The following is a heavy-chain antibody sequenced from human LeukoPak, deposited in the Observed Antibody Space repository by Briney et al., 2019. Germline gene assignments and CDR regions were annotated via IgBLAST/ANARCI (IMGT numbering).Heavy chain of an antibody. Sequence: GGSLRLSCAASGFTVSSNYMSWVRQAPGKGLEWVSVIYSGGSTYYADSVKGRFTISRDNSKNTLYLQMNSLRAEDTAVYYCARDRPYDFWSGYPSSYYYYGMDVWGQGTTVTVSS. CDR2: IYSGGST. J-gene: IGHJ6*02. D-gene: IGHD3-3*01. V-gene: IGHV3-66*01. CDR3: ARDRPYDFWSGYPSSYYYYGMDV. CDR1: GFTVSSNY.